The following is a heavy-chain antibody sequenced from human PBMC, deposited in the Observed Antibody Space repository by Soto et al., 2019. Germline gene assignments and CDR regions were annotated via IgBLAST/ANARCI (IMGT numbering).Heavy chain of an antibody. V-gene: IGHV5-51*01. CDR2: IYPGDSDT. CDR1: GYSFTSYW. Sequence: GESLKIYCKGPGYSFTSYWIGWVRQMPGKGLEWMGIIYPGDSDTRYSPSFQGQVTISAHKSISTAYLQWSSLQASDTPMYYCARVQYSSGLRPYYFDYWGQGTLVTVSS. D-gene: IGHD6-19*01. CDR3: ARVQYSSGLRPYYFDY. J-gene: IGHJ4*02.